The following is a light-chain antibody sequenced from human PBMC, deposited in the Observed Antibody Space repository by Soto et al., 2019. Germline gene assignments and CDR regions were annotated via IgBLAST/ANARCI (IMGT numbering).Light chain of an antibody. CDR1: QSVSSSY. V-gene: IGKV3-20*01. J-gene: IGKJ1*01. CDR2: GAS. CDR3: QQYGSSPPWT. Sequence: EIVLTQSPGTLSLSPGERATLSCRASQSVSSSYLAWYQQKPGQAPRLLIYGASSRATGILDRFSGSGSGTNFTLTISILEPEDFAVYYCQQYGSSPPWTFGQGTKVE.